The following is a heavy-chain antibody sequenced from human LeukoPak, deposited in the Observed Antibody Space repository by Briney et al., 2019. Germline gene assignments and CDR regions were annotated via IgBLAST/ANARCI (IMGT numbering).Heavy chain of an antibody. CDR2: MNPNSGNT. Sequence: ASVKVSCKASGYTFTSYDINWVRQATGQGLEWMGWMNPNSGNTGYAQKFQGRVTMTRNTSISTAYMELSSLRSEGTAVYYCARGPGHYYDSSGYYWEALSDYWGQGTLVTVSS. CDR3: ARGPGHYYDSSGYYWEALSDY. J-gene: IGHJ4*02. CDR1: GYTFTSYD. D-gene: IGHD3-22*01. V-gene: IGHV1-8*01.